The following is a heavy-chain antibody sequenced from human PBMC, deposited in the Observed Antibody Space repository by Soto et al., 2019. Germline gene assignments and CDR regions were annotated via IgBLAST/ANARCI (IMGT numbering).Heavy chain of an antibody. CDR1: GFTFIGYA. J-gene: IGHJ6*03. D-gene: IGHD3-10*01. V-gene: IGHV3-23*01. CDR3: AKESGRGVVPPFYYMDV. Sequence: PGGSLRLSCAASGFTFIGYAMSWVRQAPGKGLEWVSTISANGGSTYYADSVKGRLTILRDNSKNTLSLQMNNLRADDTAVYYCAKESGRGVVPPFYYMDVWGKGTTVTVSS. CDR2: ISANGGST.